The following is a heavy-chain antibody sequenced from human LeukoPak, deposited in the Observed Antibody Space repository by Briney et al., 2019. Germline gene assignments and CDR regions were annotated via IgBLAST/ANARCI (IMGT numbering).Heavy chain of an antibody. CDR2: INHSGST. CDR3: ARGGYDYIWGSYRDYYFDY. V-gene: IGHV4-34*01. CDR1: GGPFSGYY. D-gene: IGHD3-16*02. Sequence: SETLSLTCAVYGGPFSGYYWSWIRQPPGKGLEWIGEINHSGSTNYNPSLKSRVTISVDTSKNQFSLKLSSVTAADTAVYYCARGGYDYIWGSYRDYYFDYWGQGTLVTVSS. J-gene: IGHJ4*02.